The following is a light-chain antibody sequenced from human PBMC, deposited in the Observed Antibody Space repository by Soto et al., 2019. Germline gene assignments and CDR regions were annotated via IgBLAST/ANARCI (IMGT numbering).Light chain of an antibody. J-gene: IGKJ4*01. Sequence: EIVMTQSPATLSVSPGERATLSCRASQSVSSNLAWYQQKPGQAPRLLIYGASTRATGIPARFSGSGSGTEFTRTIISLQSQDFAVYYCQQYNQWPLTFGGGTKVEIK. CDR2: GAS. CDR3: QQYNQWPLT. V-gene: IGKV3D-15*01. CDR1: QSVSSN.